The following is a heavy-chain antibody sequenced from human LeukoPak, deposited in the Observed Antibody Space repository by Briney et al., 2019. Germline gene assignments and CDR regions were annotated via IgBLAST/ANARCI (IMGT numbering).Heavy chain of an antibody. V-gene: IGHV3-33*01. Sequence: PGGSLRLSCAASGFTFSSYGMHWVRQAPGKGLEWVAIIRYDGINKNYGDSVKGRFTISRDNSENTLYLQMNSLRAEDTAVYYCARLNMVGTTDYWYFDLWGRGTLVTVSS. CDR2: IRYDGINK. CDR1: GFTFSSYG. J-gene: IGHJ2*01. D-gene: IGHD4/OR15-4a*01. CDR3: ARLNMVGTTDYWYFDL.